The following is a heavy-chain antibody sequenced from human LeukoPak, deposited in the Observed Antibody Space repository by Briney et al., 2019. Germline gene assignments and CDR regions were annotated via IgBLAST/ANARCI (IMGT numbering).Heavy chain of an antibody. D-gene: IGHD3-10*01. CDR2: ISGSDAGT. J-gene: IGHJ6*03. CDR1: GFTFNNYA. CDR3: ARHMVRGATSYYYYYMDV. Sequence: PGGSLRLSCAASGFTFNNYAMSWVRQAPGKGLEWVSAISGSDAGTYYADSVKGRFTISRDNSKNTLYLQMNSLRAEDTALYYCARHMVRGATSYYYYYMDVWGKGTTVTVSS. V-gene: IGHV3-23*01.